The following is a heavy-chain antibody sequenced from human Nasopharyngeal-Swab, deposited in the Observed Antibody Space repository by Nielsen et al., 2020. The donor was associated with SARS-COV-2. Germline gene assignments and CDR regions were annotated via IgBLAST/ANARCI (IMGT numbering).Heavy chain of an antibody. J-gene: IGHJ4*02. D-gene: IGHD1-1*01. Sequence: GGSLRLSCAASGFTFSSYWMSWVRQAPGKGLEWVANIKQDGSEKYYVDSVKGRFTISRDNAKNSLYLQMNSLRAEGTAVYYCARDGTGTTLNFDYWGQGTLVTVSS. CDR2: IKQDGSEK. V-gene: IGHV3-7*01. CDR3: ARDGTGTTLNFDY. CDR1: GFTFSSYW.